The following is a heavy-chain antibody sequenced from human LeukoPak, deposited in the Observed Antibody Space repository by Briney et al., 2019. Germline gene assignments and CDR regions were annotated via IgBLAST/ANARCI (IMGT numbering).Heavy chain of an antibody. CDR3: ARDAQRGFDYSNSLDN. Sequence: GTSLRLSCATSGFTFSHYGMHWVRQAPGKGLEWVAVIWSDGSNRYYGDPVKGRFTISRDNFQRTVYLQMNSLRAEDTAVYYCARDAQRGFDYSNSLDNWGQGTLVTVSS. CDR2: IWSDGSNR. D-gene: IGHD4-11*01. CDR1: GFTFSHYG. V-gene: IGHV3-33*01. J-gene: IGHJ4*02.